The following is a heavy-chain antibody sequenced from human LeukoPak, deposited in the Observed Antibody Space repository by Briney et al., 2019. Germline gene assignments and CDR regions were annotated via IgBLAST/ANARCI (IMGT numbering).Heavy chain of an antibody. D-gene: IGHD6-6*01. CDR2: IYYSGST. CDR1: GGSISSYY. Sequence: SETLSLTCTVSGGSISSYYWSWIRQPPGKGLEWIGYIYYSGSTNYNPSLKSRVTISVDTPKNQFSLKLSSVTAADTAVYYCARGTIAARYGYWGQGTLVTVSS. V-gene: IGHV4-59*01. J-gene: IGHJ4*02. CDR3: ARGTIAARYGY.